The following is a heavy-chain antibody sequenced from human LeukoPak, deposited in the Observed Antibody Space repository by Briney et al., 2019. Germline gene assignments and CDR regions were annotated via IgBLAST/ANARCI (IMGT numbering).Heavy chain of an antibody. Sequence: GGSLRLSCAASGFTFSSYGMHWVRQAPGKGLEWVAVISYDGSNKYYADSVKGRFTISRDNSKNTLYLQMNSLRAEDTAVYYCANFHCSTTSCHLSGYFQYWGQGTLVTVSS. V-gene: IGHV3-30*18. J-gene: IGHJ1*01. D-gene: IGHD2-2*01. CDR1: GFTFSSYG. CDR3: ANFHCSTTSCHLSGYFQY. CDR2: ISYDGSNK.